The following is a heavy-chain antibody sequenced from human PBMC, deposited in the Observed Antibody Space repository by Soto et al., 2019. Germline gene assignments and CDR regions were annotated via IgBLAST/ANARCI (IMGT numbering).Heavy chain of an antibody. CDR3: AGEGSTSRDYYYYYGMDV. J-gene: IGHJ6*02. CDR1: GYTFTSYG. CDR2: ISAYNGNT. Sequence: QVQLVQSGAEVKKPGASVKVSCKASGYTFTSYGISWVRQAPGQGLEWMGWISAYNGNTNYAQKLQGRVTMTTDTSTSTAYMELRSLRSDDTAVYYCAGEGSTSRDYYYYYGMDVWGQGTTVTVSS. V-gene: IGHV1-18*01. D-gene: IGHD2-2*01.